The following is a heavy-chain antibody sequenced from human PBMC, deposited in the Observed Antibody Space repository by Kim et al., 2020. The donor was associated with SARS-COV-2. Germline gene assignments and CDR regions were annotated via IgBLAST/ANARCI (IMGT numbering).Heavy chain of an antibody. CDR2: IKQDGSEK. CDR1: GFTFSSYW. CDR3: ARVGRGNCSGGSCYYYYYGMDV. J-gene: IGHJ6*02. D-gene: IGHD2-15*01. Sequence: GGSLRLSCAASGFTFSSYWMSWVRQAPGKGLEWVANIKQDGSEKYYVDSVKGRFTISRDNAKNSLYLQMNSLRAEDTAVYYCARVGRGNCSGGSCYYYYYGMDVWGQGTTVTVSS. V-gene: IGHV3-7*01.